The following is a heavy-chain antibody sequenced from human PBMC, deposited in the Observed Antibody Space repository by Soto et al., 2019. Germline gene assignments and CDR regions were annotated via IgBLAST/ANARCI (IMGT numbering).Heavy chain of an antibody. J-gene: IGHJ6*02. CDR1: GYTFTSYG. CDR3: ARGQWCGSTSCYAYWGYYYGMDV. V-gene: IGHV1-18*01. CDR2: ISAYNGNT. D-gene: IGHD2-2*01. Sequence: ASVKVSCKASGYTFTSYGISWVRQAPGQGLEWTGWISAYNGNTNYAQKLQGRVTMTTDTSTSTAYMELRSLRFDDTAVYYCARGQWCGSTSCYAYWGYYYGMDVWGQGTTVTVSS.